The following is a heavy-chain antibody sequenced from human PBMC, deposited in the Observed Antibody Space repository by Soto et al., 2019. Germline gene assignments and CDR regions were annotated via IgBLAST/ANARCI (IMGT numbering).Heavy chain of an antibody. J-gene: IGHJ5*01. Sequence: SETLSLTCTVSGGSISSSSYYWSWIRQPPGKGLEWIGYIYYSGSTNYNPSLKSRVTISVDTSKNQFSLKLSSVTAADTAVYYCARQESGSGWFDYWGQGTLVTVSS. CDR2: IYYSGST. CDR3: ARQESGSGWFDY. CDR1: GGSISSSSYY. V-gene: IGHV4-61*05. D-gene: IGHD6-19*01.